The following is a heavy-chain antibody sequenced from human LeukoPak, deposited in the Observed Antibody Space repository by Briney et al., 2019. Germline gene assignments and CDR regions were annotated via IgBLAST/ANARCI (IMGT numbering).Heavy chain of an antibody. Sequence: ASVSVSCRASRYTFTSYAMHWVRQAPGQTLEEMGWINARNGNTKYSQKFQGRVTITRDTFASTAYMELSSLRSEDTVVYYGARVGPSGYDSAGDCDYWGQGTLVTVSS. J-gene: IGHJ4*02. CDR1: RYTFTSYA. V-gene: IGHV1-3*01. CDR3: ARVGPSGYDSAGDCDY. D-gene: IGHD5-12*01. CDR2: INARNGNT.